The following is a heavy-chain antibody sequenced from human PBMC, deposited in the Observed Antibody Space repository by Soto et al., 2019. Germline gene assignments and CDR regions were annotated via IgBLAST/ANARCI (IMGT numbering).Heavy chain of an antibody. CDR2: IVVGSGNT. Sequence: SVKVSCKASGSTFTSSAMQWVRQARGQRLEWIGWIVVGSGNTNYAQKFQERVTITRDMSTSTAYMELSSLRSEDTAVYYCAAGGQDIVVVPAAMDFYYYGMDVWGQGTTVTVSS. J-gene: IGHJ6*02. CDR3: AAGGQDIVVVPAAMDFYYYGMDV. D-gene: IGHD2-2*01. CDR1: GSTFTSSA. V-gene: IGHV1-58*02.